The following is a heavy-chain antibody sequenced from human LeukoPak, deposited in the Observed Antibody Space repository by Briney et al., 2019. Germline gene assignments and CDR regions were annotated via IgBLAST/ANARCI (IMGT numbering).Heavy chain of an antibody. V-gene: IGHV3-23*01. CDR2: ICCRGDST. CDR1: GFTFSSHA. CDR3: ATQLHQGCYHDYYYGMDV. Sequence: GGSLRLSCAASGFTFSSHAMSWVRQVPGKGLEWVSGICCRGDSTYYADSVKGRFTISRDNSRNTLYLQINSLRADDTAFYYCATQLHQGCYHDYYYGMDVWGQGTTVTVSS. D-gene: IGHD1-1*01. J-gene: IGHJ6*02.